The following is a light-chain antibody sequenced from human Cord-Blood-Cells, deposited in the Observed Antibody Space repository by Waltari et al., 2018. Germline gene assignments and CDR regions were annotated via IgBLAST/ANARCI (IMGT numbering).Light chain of an antibody. J-gene: IGLJ3*02. Sequence: NFMLTQPHSVSESPGTTVTIPCTRSSGTIASNYVQWDQQRPGSSPTTVIYEDNQRPSAVPDRFSGSIDSSSNSSSLTISGLKTEDEADYYCQSYDSSNWVFGGGTKLTVL. CDR3: QSYDSSNWV. CDR1: SGTIASNY. V-gene: IGLV6-57*01. CDR2: EDN.